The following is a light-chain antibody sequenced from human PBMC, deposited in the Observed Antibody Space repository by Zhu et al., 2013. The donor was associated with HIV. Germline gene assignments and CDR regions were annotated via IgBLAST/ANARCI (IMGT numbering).Light chain of an antibody. Sequence: EIVLTQSPATLSLSPGERATLSCRASQSVGSYLAWYQQRPGQAPRLLIYGASTRATGVPARFSGSGSGTDFTLTISSLQAEDVAVYYCQQYNNWPPGYTFGQGTKLEIK. CDR2: GAS. CDR3: QQYNNWPPGYT. J-gene: IGKJ2*01. CDR1: QSVGSY. V-gene: IGKV3-15*01.